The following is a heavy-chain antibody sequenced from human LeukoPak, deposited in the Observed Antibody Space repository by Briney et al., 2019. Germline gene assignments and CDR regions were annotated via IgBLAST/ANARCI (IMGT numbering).Heavy chain of an antibody. Sequence: PSETLSLTCTVSGGSFSSYYWSWIRQPPGKGLEWIAYIYYSGSTNYNPSLKSRVTISVDTSKNQFSLELRSVTAADTALYYCARHLRTFWGIDYWGQGTLVTVS. J-gene: IGHJ4*02. CDR3: ARHLRTFWGIDY. CDR1: GGSFSSYY. CDR2: IYYSGST. V-gene: IGHV4-59*08. D-gene: IGHD7-27*01.